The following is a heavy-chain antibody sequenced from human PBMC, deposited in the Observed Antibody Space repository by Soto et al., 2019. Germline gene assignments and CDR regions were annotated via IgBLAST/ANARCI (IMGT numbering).Heavy chain of an antibody. CDR1: GYTFTSYD. D-gene: IGHD2-2*01. CDR2: MNPNSGNT. Sequence: QVQLVQSGAEVKKPGASVKVSCKASGYTFTSYDINWVRQATGQGLEWMGWMNPNSGNTGYAQKCQGRDTMTRTTSISKAYMELSSMRSEDTAVYYCARSSRLDCSSTSGNNSYYYYYGMDVLGQGTPVTVSS. J-gene: IGHJ6*02. CDR3: ARSSRLDCSSTSGNNSYYYYYGMDV. V-gene: IGHV1-8*01.